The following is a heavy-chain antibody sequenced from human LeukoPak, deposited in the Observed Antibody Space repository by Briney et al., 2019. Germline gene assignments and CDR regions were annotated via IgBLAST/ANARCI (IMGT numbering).Heavy chain of an antibody. V-gene: IGHV4-59*01. D-gene: IGHD6-13*01. J-gene: IGHJ4*02. CDR2: IYYSGST. Sequence: SETLSLTCTVSGGSISTYYWSWIRQPPGKGLEWIGYIYYSGSTNYNPSLKSRVTISVDTSKNQFSLKLSSVTAADTAVYYCARVGSSSWTVRYWGQGTLVTVSS. CDR1: GGSISTYY. CDR3: ARVGSSSWTVRY.